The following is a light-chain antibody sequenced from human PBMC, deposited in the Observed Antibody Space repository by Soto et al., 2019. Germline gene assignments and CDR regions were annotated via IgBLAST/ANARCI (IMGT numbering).Light chain of an antibody. J-gene: IGKJ4*01. V-gene: IGKV4-1*01. CDR1: RSLLHGSNNENF. Sequence: DIVMTQSPDSLAVSLGERATINCKSSRSLLHGSNNENFLACYQQRPGQHPKLLFYWASTRHCGVPERFSGSGSETDFTLNVSSLRDEDVAVYYCQQYFGIPLTFGGGTKVEIK. CDR2: WAS. CDR3: QQYFGIPLT.